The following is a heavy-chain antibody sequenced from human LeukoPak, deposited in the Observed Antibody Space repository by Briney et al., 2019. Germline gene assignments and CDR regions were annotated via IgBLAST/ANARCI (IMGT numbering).Heavy chain of an antibody. CDR2: ISWNSGSI. D-gene: IGHD3-3*01. CDR3: AKDARWKSGQPYFDY. V-gene: IGHV3-9*01. Sequence: GGSLRLSCAASGFTFDDYAMHWVRQAPGKGLKWVSGISWNSGSIGYADSVKGRFTISRDNAKNSLYLQMNSLRPEDTALYYCAKDARWKSGQPYFDYWGQGTLVTVSS. J-gene: IGHJ4*02. CDR1: GFTFDDYA.